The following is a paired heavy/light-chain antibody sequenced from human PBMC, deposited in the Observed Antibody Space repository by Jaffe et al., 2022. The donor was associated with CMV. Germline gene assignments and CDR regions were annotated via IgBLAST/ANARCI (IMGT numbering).Light chain of an antibody. CDR3: QQYYSVPWT. V-gene: IGKV4-1*01. CDR2: WAS. CDR1: QSVVYSANNMNY. Sequence: DIVMTQSPDSLAVSLGERATITCKSSQSVVYSANNMNYLAWYQQKPGQPPNLLIYWASTRESGVPDRFSGSGSGTDFTLTISSLQAEDVAIYYCQQYYSVPWTFGQGTKVEIK. J-gene: IGKJ1*01.
Heavy chain of an antibody. CDR1: GGSVSGYY. V-gene: IGHV4-59*02. CDR2: IYFSGNT. CDR3: ARVTAAGGGFDF. J-gene: IGHJ4*02. Sequence: QVQLQESGPGLVKPSDTLSLTCTVSGGSVSGYYWGWIRQSPERGLEFIGHIYFSGNTNYNPSLKSRITISVDTSTNQFSLKLNSVTAADTAVYYCARVTAAGGGFDFWGQGALVTVSS. D-gene: IGHD6-13*01.